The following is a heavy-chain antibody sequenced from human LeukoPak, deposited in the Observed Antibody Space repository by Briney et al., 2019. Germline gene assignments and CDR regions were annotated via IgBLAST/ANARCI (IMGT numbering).Heavy chain of an antibody. V-gene: IGHV1-18*04. CDR2: ISAYNGDT. CDR3: ARDPSNTSGRNVYFDF. D-gene: IGHD6-19*01. CDR1: GFTFTNYG. J-gene: IGHJ4*02. Sequence: ASVRVSCKASGFTFTNYGISWVRQAPGQGLEWMGWISAYNGDTKFAQKLQGRVTMTTYTPTSTAYMELRDLRSDDTAVYFCARDPSNTSGRNVYFDFWGQGTVVTVSS.